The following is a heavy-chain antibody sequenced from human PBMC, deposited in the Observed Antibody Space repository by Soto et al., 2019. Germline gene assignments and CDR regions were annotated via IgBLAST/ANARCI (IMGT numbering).Heavy chain of an antibody. J-gene: IGHJ4*02. CDR2: ISVSGGGT. V-gene: IGHV3-23*01. CDR3: AKGSYGDYDY. Sequence: GGSLRLSCAASGITISTYATSWIRQVPGKGLEWVSAISVSGGGTYYTDSVKGRFTISRDNSKNTLYLQMHSLRAEDTAVYYCAKGSYGDYDYWGQGTLVTVSS. CDR1: GITISTYA. D-gene: IGHD4-17*01.